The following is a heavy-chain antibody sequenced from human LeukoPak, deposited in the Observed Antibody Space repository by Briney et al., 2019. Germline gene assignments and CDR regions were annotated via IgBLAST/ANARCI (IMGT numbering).Heavy chain of an antibody. Sequence: PSETLSLTCTVSGGSSSSYYWSWIRQPPGKGLEWIGEINHSGSTNYNPSLKSRVTISVDTSKNQFSLKLSSVTAADTAVYYCAREGITGTTIDPWGQGTLVTVSS. D-gene: IGHD1-7*01. CDR1: GGSSSSYY. CDR2: INHSGST. J-gene: IGHJ5*02. V-gene: IGHV4-34*01. CDR3: AREGITGTTIDP.